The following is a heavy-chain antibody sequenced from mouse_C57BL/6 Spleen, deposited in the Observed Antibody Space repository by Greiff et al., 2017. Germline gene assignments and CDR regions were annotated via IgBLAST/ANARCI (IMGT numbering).Heavy chain of an antibody. V-gene: IGHV1-5*01. CDR2: IIPGNSDT. D-gene: IGHD3-2*02. J-gene: IGHJ2*01. CDR3: TRSTDQATFDY. CDR1: GYTFTSYW. Sequence: EVQLQQSGTVLARPGASVKMSCKTSGYTFTSYWMHWVKQRPGKGLEWIGAIIPGNSDTSYNQKLKGQAKLTAGTSASTAYMELSSLTYEDSAVYYCTRSTDQATFDYWGQGTTLTVSS.